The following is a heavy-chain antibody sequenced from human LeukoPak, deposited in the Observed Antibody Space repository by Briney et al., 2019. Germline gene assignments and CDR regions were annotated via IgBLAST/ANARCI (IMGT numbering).Heavy chain of an antibody. Sequence: GGSLRLSCAASGFTFSSYAMPWVRQAPGKGLEWVAVISYDGSNKYYADSVKGRFTISRDNSKNTLYLQMNSLRAEDTAVYYCARKYQLLYYFDYWGQGTLVTVSS. CDR2: ISYDGSNK. V-gene: IGHV3-30-3*01. D-gene: IGHD2-2*01. CDR3: ARKYQLLYYFDY. J-gene: IGHJ4*02. CDR1: GFTFSSYA.